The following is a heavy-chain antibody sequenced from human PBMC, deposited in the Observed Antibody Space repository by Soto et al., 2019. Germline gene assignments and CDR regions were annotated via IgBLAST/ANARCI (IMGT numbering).Heavy chain of an antibody. D-gene: IGHD3-10*01. CDR2: IKYNGHT. CDR1: GGSISSDTYY. Sequence: QLQVQESGPGLVKASETLSLTCSVSGGSISSDTYYWVWVRQPPGKGLEWIGSIKYNGHTYYNPSLKSPVAKAVDKSKNQFSLHLTSVTAADTAVYSCARQRAWYGEWAFDIWGQGTRVTVSS. J-gene: IGHJ3*02. CDR3: ARQRAWYGEWAFDI. V-gene: IGHV4-39*01.